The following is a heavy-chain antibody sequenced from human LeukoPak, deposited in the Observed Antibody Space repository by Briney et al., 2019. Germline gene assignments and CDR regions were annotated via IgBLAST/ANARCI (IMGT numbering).Heavy chain of an antibody. CDR1: GFTFSSFS. Sequence: GGSLRLSCAASGFTFSSFSMNWVRQAPGKGLEWVSSISSSRSYIYYADSVNGRFTISRDNAKNSSYLQMNSLRAEDTVVYYCARGSGWRTDYYMDVWGKGTTVTVSS. J-gene: IGHJ6*03. V-gene: IGHV3-21*01. CDR2: ISSSRSYI. CDR3: ARGSGWRTDYYMDV. D-gene: IGHD6-19*01.